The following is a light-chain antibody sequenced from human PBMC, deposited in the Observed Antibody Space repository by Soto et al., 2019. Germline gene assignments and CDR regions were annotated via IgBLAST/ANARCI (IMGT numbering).Light chain of an antibody. J-gene: IGLJ2*01. CDR2: YVS. V-gene: IGLV2-14*01. CDR1: SSDVGGYNY. CDR3: SSYTSSSTPVV. Sequence: QSALTQPASVSGSPGQSITISCTGTSSDVGGYNYVSWYQQHPGKSPKLMIYYVSNRPSGVSNRFSGSKSGNTASLTISGLQAEEEADYYCSSYTSSSTPVVFGGGTKLTVL.